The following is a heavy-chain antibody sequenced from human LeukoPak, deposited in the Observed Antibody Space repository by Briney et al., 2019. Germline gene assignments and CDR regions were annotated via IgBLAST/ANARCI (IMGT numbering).Heavy chain of an antibody. V-gene: IGHV3-9*01. CDR3: AKEQMAGAFDY. CDR2: ISWNSGSI. J-gene: IGHJ4*02. D-gene: IGHD6-19*01. CDR1: GFTFDDYA. Sequence: PGGSLRLSCAASGFTFDDYAMHWVRQAPGKGLEWVSGISWNSGSIGYADSVKGRFTISRDNAKNSLYLQMNSLRAKDTALYYCAKEQMAGAFDYWGQGTLVTVSS.